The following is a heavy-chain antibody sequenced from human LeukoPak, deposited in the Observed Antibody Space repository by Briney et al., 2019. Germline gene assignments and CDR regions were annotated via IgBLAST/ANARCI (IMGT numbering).Heavy chain of an antibody. J-gene: IGHJ4*02. V-gene: IGHV4-34*01. CDR2: INHSGST. D-gene: IGHD3-22*01. CDR1: GGSFSGYY. CDR3: ARREYYDSSGYYDY. Sequence: SETLSLTCAVYGGSFSGYYWSWIRQPPGKGLEWIGEINHSGSTNYNPSLKSRVTISVDTSKNQFSLELSSVTAADTAVYYCARREYYDSSGYYDYWGQGTLVTVSS.